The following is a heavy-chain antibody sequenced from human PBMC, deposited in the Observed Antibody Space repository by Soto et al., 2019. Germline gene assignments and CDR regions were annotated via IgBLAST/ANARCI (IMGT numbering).Heavy chain of an antibody. CDR3: ARLPSRHWVDY. Sequence: SETLSLTCAVYGGSFSGYYWSWIRQPPGKGLEWIGEINHSGSTNYNPSLKSRVTISADTSANQFPLMLNSVTAADTAIYYCARLPSRHWVDYWGQGTLVTVSS. J-gene: IGHJ4*02. CDR2: INHSGST. CDR1: GGSFSGYY. D-gene: IGHD3-16*01. V-gene: IGHV4-34*01.